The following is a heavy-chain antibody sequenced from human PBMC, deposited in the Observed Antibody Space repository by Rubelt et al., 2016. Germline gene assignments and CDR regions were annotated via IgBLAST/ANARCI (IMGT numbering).Heavy chain of an antibody. J-gene: IGHJ4*02. CDR2: ISTSGSTI. D-gene: IGHD3-16*01. V-gene: IGHV3-48*01. Sequence: SFSMSWVRQVPGKGLEWVSWISTSGSTIFYADSVKGRFTISRDNARDNAKSSLYLQMDSLRADDTAVYYCARDLGSSPFDYWGQGTLVTVSS. CDR1: SFS. CDR3: ARDLGSSPFDY.